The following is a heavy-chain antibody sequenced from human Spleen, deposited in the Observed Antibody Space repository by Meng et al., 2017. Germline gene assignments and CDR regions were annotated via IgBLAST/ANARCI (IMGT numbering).Heavy chain of an antibody. Sequence: QVQVAQSGADVQKPGASVKCSCKASDYTFTGSGVSWVRQAPGQGLEWMAWLGAHDGDTSHAPKFQGRVTMTRDTSISTSYMELSRLRSDDTAVYYCARVRYYYGSGASMAFDYWGQGTLVTVSS. D-gene: IGHD3-10*01. CDR1: DYTFTGSG. J-gene: IGHJ4*02. CDR3: ARVRYYYGSGASMAFDY. V-gene: IGHV1-18*01. CDR2: LGAHDGDT.